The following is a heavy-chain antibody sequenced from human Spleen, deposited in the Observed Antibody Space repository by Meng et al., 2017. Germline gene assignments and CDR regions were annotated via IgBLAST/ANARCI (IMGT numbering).Heavy chain of an antibody. CDR2: ISWDGRTT. CDR1: GFTFDMYA. CDR3: ARGGDYAWGSYRYYFDY. Sequence: GGSLRLSCAASGFTFDMYAIHWVRQAPGKGLEWVSLISWDGRTTYYADSVKGQFTISRDNAKNSLYLRMHSLGAEDTAVYYCARGGDYAWGSYRYYFDYWGQGTLVTVSS. D-gene: IGHD3-16*02. V-gene: IGHV3-43D*03. J-gene: IGHJ4*02.